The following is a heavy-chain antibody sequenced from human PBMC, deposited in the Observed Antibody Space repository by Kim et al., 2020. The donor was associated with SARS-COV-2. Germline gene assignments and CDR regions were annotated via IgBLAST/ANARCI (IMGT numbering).Heavy chain of an antibody. D-gene: IGHD3-10*01. J-gene: IGHJ5*02. CDR1: GGSISSIKW. CDR3: ARKSYYGSGGVDP. V-gene: IGHV4-4*02. Sequence: LRETLSLTCAVSGGSISSIKWWSWVRQPPGKGLEWIGEIDHSGSTNYNPSLKSRVTISVDVSKNQFSLNLSSATAADTAVYYCARKSYYGSGGVDPWGQGTLVTVSS. CDR2: IDHSGST.